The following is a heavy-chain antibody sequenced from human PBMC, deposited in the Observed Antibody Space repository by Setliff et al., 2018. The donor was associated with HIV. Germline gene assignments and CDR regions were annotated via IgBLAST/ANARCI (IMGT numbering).Heavy chain of an antibody. V-gene: IGHV4-59*12. D-gene: IGHD5-12*01. CDR3: ARGDSGYSGYDYFDY. CDR2: IYNSAST. J-gene: IGHJ4*02. Sequence: SETLSLTCTVSGDSISTDYWTWIRQPPGKGLEWIGYIYNSASTSYNPSLKSRATISVDTSKNQFSLKLSSVTAADTAVYYCARGDSGYSGYDYFDYWGQGTLVTVSS. CDR1: GDSISTDY.